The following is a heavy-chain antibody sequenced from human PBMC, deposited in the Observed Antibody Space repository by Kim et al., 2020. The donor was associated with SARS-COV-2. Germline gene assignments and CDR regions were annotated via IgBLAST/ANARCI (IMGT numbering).Heavy chain of an antibody. D-gene: IGHD2-15*01. CDR2: ISSSSSYI. Sequence: VGSLRLSCAASGFTFSSYSMNWVRQAPGKGLEWVSSISSSSSYIYYADSVKGRFTISRDNAKNSLYLQMNSLRAEDTAVYYCARAKKGYCSGGSYTPPPGAGYYGMDVWGQGTTVTVSS. V-gene: IGHV3-21*01. CDR3: ARAKKGYCSGGSYTPPPGAGYYGMDV. J-gene: IGHJ6*02. CDR1: GFTFSSYS.